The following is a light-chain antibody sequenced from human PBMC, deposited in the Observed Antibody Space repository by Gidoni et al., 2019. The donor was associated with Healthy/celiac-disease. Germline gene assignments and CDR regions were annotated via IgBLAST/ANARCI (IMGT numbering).Light chain of an antibody. Sequence: AIQLTQSPSSLSASVGDRVTITCRASQGISSALAWYQQKPGKAPKLLIYDASSLESGVPSRFSGSGSGTDFTLTSSSLQPEDFATYYCQQFNSYPLMCSFGQGTKLEIK. CDR1: QGISSA. CDR3: QQFNSYPLMCS. V-gene: IGKV1-13*02. J-gene: IGKJ2*04. CDR2: DAS.